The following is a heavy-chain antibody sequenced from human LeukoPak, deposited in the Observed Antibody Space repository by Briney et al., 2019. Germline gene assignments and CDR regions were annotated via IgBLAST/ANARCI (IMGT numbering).Heavy chain of an antibody. CDR3: ARGPSEQFLGYYMDV. Sequence: SETLSLTCIVSGGSIRSHYWSWIRQPPGKPLEWIGYMYYSGLTNSNPSLKSRVTLSIDKSRNQFSLNLGSLTAADTAVYYCARGPSEQFLGYYMDVWGKGTTVIVSS. CDR2: MYYSGLT. D-gene: IGHD7-27*01. V-gene: IGHV4-59*11. J-gene: IGHJ6*03. CDR1: GGSIRSHY.